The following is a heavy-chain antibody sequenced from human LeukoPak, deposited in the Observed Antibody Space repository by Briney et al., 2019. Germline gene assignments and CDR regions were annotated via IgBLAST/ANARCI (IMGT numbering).Heavy chain of an antibody. D-gene: IGHD3-3*01. Sequence: GRSLRLSCAASGFTFSSYAISWVRQAPGNGLEWVSAISGSCSSTYYADSVKGRFTISRDNSKNTLYLQMNSLRAEDTAVYYCAKEYDFWSGYYPTEIYYFDYWGQGTLVTVSS. V-gene: IGHV3-23*01. J-gene: IGHJ4*02. CDR1: GFTFSSYA. CDR3: AKEYDFWSGYYPTEIYYFDY. CDR2: ISGSCSST.